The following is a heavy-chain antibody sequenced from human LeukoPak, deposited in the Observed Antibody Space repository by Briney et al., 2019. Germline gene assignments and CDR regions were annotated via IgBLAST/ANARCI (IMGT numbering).Heavy chain of an antibody. CDR3: AKGFSYYYYYGMDV. Sequence: GGSLRLSCAASGFTVSSSYMNWVRQAPGKGLEWVSAISGSGASTYYADSVKGRFTISRDNSKDTLYVQMNSLRVDDTAVYYCAKGFSYYYYYGMDVWGQGTTVTV. V-gene: IGHV3-23*01. J-gene: IGHJ6*02. CDR2: ISGSGAST. CDR1: GFTVSSSY. D-gene: IGHD3-10*01.